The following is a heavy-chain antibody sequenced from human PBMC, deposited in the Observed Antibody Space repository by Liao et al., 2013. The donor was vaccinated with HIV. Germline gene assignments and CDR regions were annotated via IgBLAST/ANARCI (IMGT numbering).Heavy chain of an antibody. CDR1: GGSFSGYY. V-gene: IGHV4-34*02. D-gene: IGHD2-2*01. Sequence: QVQLQESGPGLVNLSETLSLTCAVYGGSFSGYYWSWIRQPPGKGLEWIGEINHSGSTNYNPSLKSRVTISVDTSKNQFSLKLSSVTAADTAVYYCAMRAGCSNTSCWGNYFDYWGQGTLVTVSS. J-gene: IGHJ4*02. CDR2: INHSGST. CDR3: AMRAGCSNTSCWGNYFDY.